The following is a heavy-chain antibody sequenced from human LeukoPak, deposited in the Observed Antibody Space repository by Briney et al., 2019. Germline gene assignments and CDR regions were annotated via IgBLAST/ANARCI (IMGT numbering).Heavy chain of an antibody. CDR3: AREGNYGDYDYY. CDR1: GFTFSSYW. D-gene: IGHD4-17*01. J-gene: IGHJ4*02. Sequence: GGSLRLSCAASGFTFSSYWMSWVRQAPGKGLGWVANIKQDGSEKYYVDSVKGRFTISRDNAKNSLYLQMNSLRAEDTAVYFCAREGNYGDYDYYWGQGTLVTVSS. CDR2: IKQDGSEK. V-gene: IGHV3-7*01.